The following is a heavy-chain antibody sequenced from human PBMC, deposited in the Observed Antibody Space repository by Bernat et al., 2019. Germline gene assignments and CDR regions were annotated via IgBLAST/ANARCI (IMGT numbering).Heavy chain of an antibody. V-gene: IGHV4-31*03. CDR1: GGSISSGGYY. CDR2: IYYSGST. Sequence: QVQLQESGPGLVKPSQTLSLTCTVSGGSISSGGYYWSWIRQHPGKGLEWIGYIYYSGSTYYNPSLKSRVTISVDTSKNQFSLKLSSVTAADTAVYYCARDRDSSGWRIGFDYWGQGTLVTVSA. CDR3: ARDRDSSGWRIGFDY. J-gene: IGHJ4*02. D-gene: IGHD6-19*01.